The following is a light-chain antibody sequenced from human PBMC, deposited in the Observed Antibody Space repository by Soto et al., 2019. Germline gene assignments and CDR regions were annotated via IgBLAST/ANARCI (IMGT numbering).Light chain of an antibody. V-gene: IGLV1-44*01. CDR2: SNN. J-gene: IGLJ3*02. Sequence: QSVLTQPPSTSGTPGQRGTISCSGSSSNIGINAVNWYQQLPGTAPKLLIYSNNQRPSGVPDRFSGSKSGTSASLAISGLQSEDEADYYCAVWDDSLNGVVFGGGTKLTV. CDR1: SSNIGINA. CDR3: AVWDDSLNGVV.